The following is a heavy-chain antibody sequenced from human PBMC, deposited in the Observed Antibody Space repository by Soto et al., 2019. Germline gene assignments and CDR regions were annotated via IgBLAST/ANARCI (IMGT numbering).Heavy chain of an antibody. CDR2: IYSGGST. V-gene: IGHV3-53*01. J-gene: IGHJ6*02. Sequence: PGGSLRLSCAASGFTVSSNYMSWVRQAPGKGLEWVSLIYSGGSTYYADSVKGRFTISRDNSKNTLDLQMNSLRAEDTAVYYCASSIGYYYGMDVWGQGTTVTVSS. CDR3: ASSIGYYYGMDV. CDR1: GFTVSSNY.